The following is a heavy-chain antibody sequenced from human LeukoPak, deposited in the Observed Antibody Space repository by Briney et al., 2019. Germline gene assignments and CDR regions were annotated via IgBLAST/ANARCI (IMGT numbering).Heavy chain of an antibody. CDR1: GGSFSGYY. Sequence: SETLSLTCAVYGGSFSGYYWSWIRQPPGKGLEWIGEINHSGSTNYNPSLKSRVTISVDTSKNQFSLKLSSVTAADTAVYYCASLYCSSTSCIGGNWFDPWGQGTLVTVSS. CDR3: ASLYCSSTSCIGGNWFDP. V-gene: IGHV4-34*01. CDR2: INHSGST. J-gene: IGHJ5*02. D-gene: IGHD2-2*01.